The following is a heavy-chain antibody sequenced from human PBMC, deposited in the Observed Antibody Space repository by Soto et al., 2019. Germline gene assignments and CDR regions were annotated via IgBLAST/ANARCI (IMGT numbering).Heavy chain of an antibody. D-gene: IGHD6-19*01. CDR1: GGTFSSYA. CDR3: ATLYSSKRPVEYFQH. J-gene: IGHJ1*01. Sequence: QVQLVQSGAEVKKPGSSVKVSCKASGGTFSSYAISWVRQAPGQGLEWMGGIIPIFCTANYSQKFQGRVTITADESTSTAYMELSSLRSEDTAVYYCATLYSSKRPVEYFQHWGQGTLVTVSS. CDR2: IIPIFCTA. V-gene: IGHV1-69*12.